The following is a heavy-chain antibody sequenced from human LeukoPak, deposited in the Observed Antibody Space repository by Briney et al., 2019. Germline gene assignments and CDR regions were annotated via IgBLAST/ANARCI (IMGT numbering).Heavy chain of an antibody. CDR3: AKGGSGYYSTDY. J-gene: IGHJ4*02. Sequence: PGGSLRLSCAASGFTFSNYAMSWVGQAPGKGLEWVSTISSDGDYTYYADSVKGRLTISRDNSKNTLYLQMNSLRAEDTAVYYCAKGGSGYYSTDYWGQGTLVTVSS. CDR1: GFTFSNYA. CDR2: ISSDGDYT. V-gene: IGHV3-23*01. D-gene: IGHD3-22*01.